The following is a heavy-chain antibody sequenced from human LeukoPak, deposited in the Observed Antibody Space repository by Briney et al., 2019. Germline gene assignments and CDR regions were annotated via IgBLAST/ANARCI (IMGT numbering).Heavy chain of an antibody. CDR3: ARGPFWRDPYYYYYGMDV. CDR1: GGSISSYY. V-gene: IGHV4-4*07. Sequence: SETLSLTCTVSGGSISSYYWSWIRQPAGKGLEWIGRIYTSGSTNYNPSLKSRVTMSVDTSKNQFSLKLSPVTAADTAVYYCARGPFWRDPYYYYYGMDVWGQGTTVTVSS. D-gene: IGHD3-3*01. J-gene: IGHJ6*02. CDR2: IYTSGST.